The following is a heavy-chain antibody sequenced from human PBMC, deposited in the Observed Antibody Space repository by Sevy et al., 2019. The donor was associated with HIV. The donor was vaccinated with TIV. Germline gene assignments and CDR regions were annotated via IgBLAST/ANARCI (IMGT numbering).Heavy chain of an antibody. CDR2: IYYSGST. Sequence: SETLSLTCTVSGGSISSYYWTWIRQPPGNGLEWIGYIYYSGSTNYNPSLKSRVTISVDTSKNQFSLKLSSVTAADTAVYYCARDLKQNWFDPWGQGTLVTVSS. CDR1: GGSISSYY. CDR3: ARDLKQNWFDP. J-gene: IGHJ5*02. V-gene: IGHV4-59*13.